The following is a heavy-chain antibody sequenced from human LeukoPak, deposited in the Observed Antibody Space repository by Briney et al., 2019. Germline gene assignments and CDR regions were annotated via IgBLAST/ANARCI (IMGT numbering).Heavy chain of an antibody. D-gene: IGHD3-22*01. CDR1: GGPISSYY. CDR3: ARDRASSGSNWFDP. Sequence: SETLSLTCTVSGGPISSYYWSWIRQPAGKGLEWIGRIYTSGSTNYIPSLKSRVTMSVDTSKNQFSLKLSSVTAADTAVYYCARDRASSGSNWFDPWGQGTLVTVSS. CDR2: IYTSGST. V-gene: IGHV4-4*07. J-gene: IGHJ5*02.